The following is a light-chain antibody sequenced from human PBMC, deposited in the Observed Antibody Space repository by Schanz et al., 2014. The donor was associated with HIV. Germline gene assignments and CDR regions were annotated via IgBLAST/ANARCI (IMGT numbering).Light chain of an antibody. Sequence: QSVLTQPPSVSAAPGQKVIISCSGDTFNIGNNYVSWYQQLPSTAPKALIYENDRRTSGISDRFSASKSGTSATLAIAGLQTDDEGDYYCATWDSLLNAVVFGGGTKVTVL. J-gene: IGLJ2*01. CDR2: END. CDR3: ATWDSLLNAVV. V-gene: IGLV1-51*01. CDR1: TFNIGNNY.